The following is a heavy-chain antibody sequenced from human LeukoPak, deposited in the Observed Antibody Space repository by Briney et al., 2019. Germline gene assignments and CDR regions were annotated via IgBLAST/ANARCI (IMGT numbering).Heavy chain of an antibody. CDR3: ARVSYYDSSGYYSDFFDY. V-gene: IGHV1-2*02. J-gene: IGHJ4*02. Sequence: GASVKVSCKASGCTFTGYYMHWVRQAPGQGLEWMGWINPNSGGTNYAQKLQGRVTMTRDTSISTAYMELSGLRSDDTAVYYCARVSYYDSSGYYSDFFDYWGQGTLVTVSS. D-gene: IGHD3-22*01. CDR2: INPNSGGT. CDR1: GCTFTGYY.